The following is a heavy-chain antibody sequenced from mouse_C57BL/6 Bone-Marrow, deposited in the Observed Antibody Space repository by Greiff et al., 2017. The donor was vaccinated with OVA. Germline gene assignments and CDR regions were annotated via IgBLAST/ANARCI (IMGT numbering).Heavy chain of an antibody. Sequence: QVQLQQPGAELVKPGASVKLSCKASGYTFTSYWMHWVKQRPGQGLEWIGMIHPNSGSTNYNEKFKSKATLTVDKSSSTAYMQLSSLTSEDSAVYYCARTVADYYAMDYWGQGTSVTVSS. V-gene: IGHV1-64*01. D-gene: IGHD1-1*01. J-gene: IGHJ4*01. CDR3: ARTVADYYAMDY. CDR2: IHPNSGST. CDR1: GYTFTSYW.